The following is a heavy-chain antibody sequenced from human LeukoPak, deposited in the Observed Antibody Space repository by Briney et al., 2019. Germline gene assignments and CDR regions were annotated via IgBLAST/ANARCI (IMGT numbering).Heavy chain of an antibody. CDR1: GGSFSGYY. CDR3: ARLGMIVAVSH. Sequence: PTETLSLTCAVYGGSFSGYYWSWIRQPPGKGLEWIGEINHSGSTNYNPSLKSRVTISVDTSKNQFSLKLSSVTAADTAVYYCARLGMIVAVSHWGQGTLVTVSS. V-gene: IGHV4-34*01. CDR2: INHSGST. J-gene: IGHJ4*02. D-gene: IGHD3-22*01.